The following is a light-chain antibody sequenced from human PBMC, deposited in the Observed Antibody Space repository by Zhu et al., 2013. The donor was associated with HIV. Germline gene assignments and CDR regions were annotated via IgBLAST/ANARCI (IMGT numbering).Light chain of an antibody. Sequence: QSALTQPASVSGSPGQSITISCTGTSSDIGGYKYVYWYQQHPGKAPKVLIYKVINRPSGVSNRFSGSKSGNTASLTISGLQADDEADYYCSSYTDKYIWVFGGGTKLTVL. CDR1: SSDIGGYKY. V-gene: IGLV2-14*01. CDR2: KVI. J-gene: IGLJ3*02. CDR3: SSYTDKYIWV.